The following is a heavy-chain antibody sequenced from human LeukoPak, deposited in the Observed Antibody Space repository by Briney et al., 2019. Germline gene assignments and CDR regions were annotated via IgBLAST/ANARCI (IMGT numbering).Heavy chain of an antibody. CDR1: GFTVSSNY. CDR2: IYSGGST. J-gene: IGHJ4*02. CDR3: ARGGELWGGEVIDY. Sequence: GGSLRLSCAASGFTVSSNYMSWVRQAPGKGLEWVSVIYSGGSTYYADSVKGRFTISRDNSKNTLYLQMNSLRAEDTAVYYCARGGELWGGEVIDYWGQGTLVTVSS. D-gene: IGHD3-16*01. V-gene: IGHV3-53*01.